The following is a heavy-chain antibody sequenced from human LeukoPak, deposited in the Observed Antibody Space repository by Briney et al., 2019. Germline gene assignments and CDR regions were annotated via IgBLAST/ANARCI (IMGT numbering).Heavy chain of an antibody. V-gene: IGHV4-39*07. J-gene: IGHJ4*02. CDR1: GGSISSNSYY. D-gene: IGHD3-10*01. CDR2: VYYTGST. CDR3: ARLVRGIYDYFDY. Sequence: SETLSLTCTVSGGSISSNSYYWGWIRQPPGKGLEWVGTVYYTGSTYYNLSLKSRVTISVDTSKKQFSLKLSSVTAADMAVYYCARLVRGIYDYFDYWGQGTLVTVSS.